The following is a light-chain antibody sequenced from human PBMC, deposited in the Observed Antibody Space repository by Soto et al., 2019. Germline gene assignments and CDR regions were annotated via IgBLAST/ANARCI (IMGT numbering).Light chain of an antibody. CDR2: DAS. Sequence: AIQLTQSPSSLSASVGDRVTIACRASQGISSYLGWYQQKPGKAPKLLIYDASSLESGVPSRFSGSGSGTEFTLTISSLQPDDFATYYCQQYNSYWTFGQGTKVDIK. V-gene: IGKV1-13*02. J-gene: IGKJ1*01. CDR1: QGISSY. CDR3: QQYNSYWT.